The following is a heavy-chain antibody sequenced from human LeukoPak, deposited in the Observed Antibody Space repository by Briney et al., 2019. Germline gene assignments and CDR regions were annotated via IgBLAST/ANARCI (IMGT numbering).Heavy chain of an antibody. D-gene: IGHD4/OR15-4a*01. V-gene: IGHV4-39*07. Sequence: SETLSLTCTVSGGSISTITYYWGWIRRPPGKGLEWVGHMYYRGNTFYNPSLKSRVTISVDTSKNQFSLQLNSVTPEDTAIYYCARDPSHMGAGIDYWGQGTLVTVSS. CDR2: MYYRGNT. J-gene: IGHJ4*02. CDR3: ARDPSHMGAGIDY. CDR1: GGSISTITYY.